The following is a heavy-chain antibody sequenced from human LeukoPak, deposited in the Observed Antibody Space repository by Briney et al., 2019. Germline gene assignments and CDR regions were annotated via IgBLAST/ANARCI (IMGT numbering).Heavy chain of an antibody. CDR1: GFTFSAFW. J-gene: IGHJ6*03. CDR3: AREVVVPASVEGIHYYYYYMDV. V-gene: IGHV3-74*01. D-gene: IGHD2-2*01. CDR2: INTDGSST. Sequence: GGSLRLSCAASGFTFSAFWMYWVRQAPGKGLVWVSRINTDGSSTSYADSVKGRFTISRDNAKNTLYLQMNSLRAEDTAVYYCAREVVVPASVEGIHYYYYYMDVWGRGTTVTVSS.